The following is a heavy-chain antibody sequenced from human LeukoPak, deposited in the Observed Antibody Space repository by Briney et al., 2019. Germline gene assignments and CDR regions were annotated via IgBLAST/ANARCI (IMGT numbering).Heavy chain of an antibody. D-gene: IGHD6-19*01. CDR3: ARHFSSGWSIDAFDI. V-gene: IGHV3-53*04. CDR2: IYSGGST. Sequence: GGSLRLSCAASGFTVSSNYMSWVRQAPGKGLEWVSVIYSGGSTYYADSVKGRFTISRHNSKNTLYLQMNSLRAEDTAVYYCARHFSSGWSIDAFDIWGQGTMVTVSS. CDR1: GFTVSSNY. J-gene: IGHJ3*02.